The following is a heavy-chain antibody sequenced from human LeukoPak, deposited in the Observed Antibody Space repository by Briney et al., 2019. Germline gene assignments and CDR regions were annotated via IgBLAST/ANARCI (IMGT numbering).Heavy chain of an antibody. Sequence: GGSLRLSCAASGFTFSSYGMHWVRQAPGKGLEWVAVISYDGSSKYYADSVKGRFTISRDNSKNTLYLQMNSLRAEDTAVYYCAKAMTRWGQGTMVTVSS. V-gene: IGHV3-30*18. J-gene: IGHJ3*01. CDR2: ISYDGSSK. D-gene: IGHD2-21*02. CDR3: AKAMTR. CDR1: GFTFSSYG.